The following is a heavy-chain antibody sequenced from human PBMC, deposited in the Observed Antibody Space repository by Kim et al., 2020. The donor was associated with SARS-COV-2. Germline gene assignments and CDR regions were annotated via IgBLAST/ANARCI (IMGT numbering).Heavy chain of an antibody. CDR3: ATTAAIVGATGPFY. V-gene: IGHV1-24*01. J-gene: IGHJ4*02. D-gene: IGHD1-26*01. CDR1: GYTLTELS. CDR2: FDPEDGET. Sequence: ASVKVSCKVSGYTLTELSMHWVRQAPGKGLEWMGGFDPEDGETIYAQKFQGRVTMTEDTSTDTAYMELSSLRSEDTAVYYCATTAAIVGATGPFYWGQGTLVPVSS.